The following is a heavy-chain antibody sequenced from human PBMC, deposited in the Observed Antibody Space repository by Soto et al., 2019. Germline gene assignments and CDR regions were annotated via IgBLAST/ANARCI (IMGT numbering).Heavy chain of an antibody. V-gene: IGHV3-15*01. Sequence: EVQLVESGGGLVKPGGSLRLSCAASGFTFSNAWMTWVRQAPGKGLEWVGHIKSKTDGGTADYAAPVKGRFTISRDDSKNTLYLQMNSLKTEDTAVYYCTTDKGPSTYYDILTGFPSYWGQGALVTVSS. CDR2: IKSKTDGGTA. D-gene: IGHD3-9*01. CDR1: GFTFSNAW. CDR3: TTDKGPSTYYDILTGFPSY. J-gene: IGHJ4*02.